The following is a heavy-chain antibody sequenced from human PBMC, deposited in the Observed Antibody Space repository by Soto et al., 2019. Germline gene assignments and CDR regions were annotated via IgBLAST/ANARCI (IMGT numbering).Heavy chain of an antibody. Sequence: EVQLVESGGGLVQPGGSLRLSCEASGFTFSSYSMNWVRQAPGKGLEWVSYISSSSSTIYYADSVKGRFTISRDNAKNSLYLQMNSLRDEDTAVYYCARGTGLLWFGEPGEEYCDYWGQGTLVTVSS. V-gene: IGHV3-48*02. CDR2: ISSSSSTI. CDR1: GFTFSSYS. J-gene: IGHJ4*02. CDR3: ARGTGLLWFGEPGEEYCDY. D-gene: IGHD3-10*01.